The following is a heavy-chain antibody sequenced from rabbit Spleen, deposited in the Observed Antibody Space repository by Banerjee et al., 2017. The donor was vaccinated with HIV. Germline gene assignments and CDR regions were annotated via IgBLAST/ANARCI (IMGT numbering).Heavy chain of an antibody. CDR1: GVSFSANSY. Sequence: QEQLVESGGGLVKPEGSLTLTCTASGVSFSANSYMCWVRQAPGKGLEWIACIDTGSSGFTYFASWAKGRFTISKTSSTTVTLQMTSLTAADTATYFCARDAGSGDYIDGYFNLWGPGHPRHRL. V-gene: IGHV1S45*01. J-gene: IGHJ4*01. CDR2: IDTGSSGFT. CDR3: ARDAGSGDYIDGYFNL. D-gene: IGHD8-1*01.